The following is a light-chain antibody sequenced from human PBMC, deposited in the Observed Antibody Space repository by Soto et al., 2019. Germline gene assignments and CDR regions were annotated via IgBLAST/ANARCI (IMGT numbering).Light chain of an antibody. Sequence: QSVLTQSASVSGSPGQSITISCTGNSSDVGSYNLVSWYQQHPGKAPKLMICEGSKRPSGVSNRFSGSKSGNTASLTISGLQAEDEADYYCCSYARSRTYVFGTGTKVTVL. CDR1: SSDVGSYNL. CDR3: CSYARSRTYV. V-gene: IGLV2-23*01. J-gene: IGLJ1*01. CDR2: EGS.